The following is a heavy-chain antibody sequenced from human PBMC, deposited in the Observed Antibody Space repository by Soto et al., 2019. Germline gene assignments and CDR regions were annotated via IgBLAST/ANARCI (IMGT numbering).Heavy chain of an antibody. D-gene: IGHD4-4*01. CDR1: DFIFSDYY. J-gene: IGHJ6*02. V-gene: IGHV3-11*05. Sequence: QVQLVESGGGLVKPGGSLRLSCVASDFIFSDYYMSWIRQTPGKGLEWVSCISGTTSHTNYADSVRGRFTISRDNTKNSLYLQMDSLRAEDTAIYYCARSFADYHNYPYYYYGMEVWGQGTTVIVSS. CDR3: ARSFADYHNYPYYYYGMEV. CDR2: ISGTTSHT.